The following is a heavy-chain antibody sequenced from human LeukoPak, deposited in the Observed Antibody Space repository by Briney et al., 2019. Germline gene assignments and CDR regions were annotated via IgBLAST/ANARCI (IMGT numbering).Heavy chain of an antibody. CDR2: IYSGGST. Sequence: GGSLRLSCAASGFTVSSNYMSWVRQAPGKGLEWVSVIYSGGSTYYADSVKGRFTISRDNSKNTLYLQMNSLRAEDTAVYYCARDQGYGDYAGHYYYYYYGMDVWGQGTTVTVSS. D-gene: IGHD4-17*01. J-gene: IGHJ6*02. V-gene: IGHV3-53*01. CDR3: ARDQGYGDYAGHYYYYYYGMDV. CDR1: GFTVSSNY.